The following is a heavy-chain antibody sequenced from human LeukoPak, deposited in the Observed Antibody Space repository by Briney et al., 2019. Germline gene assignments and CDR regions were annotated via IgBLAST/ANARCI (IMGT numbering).Heavy chain of an antibody. CDR3: ARSPRDFWSGYLNWFDP. J-gene: IGHJ5*02. CDR2: INHSGST. V-gene: IGHV4-4*02. CDR1: GASISISNW. Sequence: SETLSLTCAVSGASISISNWWSWVRQPPGQGLEWIGEINHSGSTNYNPSLKSRVTISVDTSKNQFSLKLSSVTAADTAVYYCARSPRDFWSGYLNWFDPWGQGTLVTVSS. D-gene: IGHD3-3*01.